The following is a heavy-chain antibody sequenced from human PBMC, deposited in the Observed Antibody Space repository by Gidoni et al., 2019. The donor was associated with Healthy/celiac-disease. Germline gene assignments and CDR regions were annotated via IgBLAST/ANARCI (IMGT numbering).Heavy chain of an antibody. J-gene: IGHJ5*02. CDR3: AKSLGGQQRQGPGLGEFLGWFDP. Sequence: EVQLLESGGGLVQPGGSLRLSCAASGFTFSSYAMSWVRQAPGKGLEWVSAISGSGGSTYYADSVKGRFTISRDNSKNTLYLQMNSLRAEDTAVYYCAKSLGGQQRQGPGLGEFLGWFDPWGQGTLVTVSS. D-gene: IGHD3-10*01. V-gene: IGHV3-23*01. CDR2: ISGSGGST. CDR1: GFTFSSYA.